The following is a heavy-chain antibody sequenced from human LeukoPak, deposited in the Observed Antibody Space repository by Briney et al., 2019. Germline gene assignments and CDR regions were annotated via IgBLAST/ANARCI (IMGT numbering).Heavy chain of an antibody. CDR3: AKNAYGSGSYLLGTDYYFDY. CDR2: ISWNSGSI. D-gene: IGHD3-10*01. V-gene: IGHV3-9*01. CDR1: GFTFDDYA. Sequence: PGRSLRLSCAASGFTFDDYAMHWVRQAPGKGLEWVSGISWNSGSIGYADSVKGRFTISRDNAKNSLYLQMNSLRAEDTALYYCAKNAYGSGSYLLGTDYYFDYWGQGTLVTVSS. J-gene: IGHJ4*02.